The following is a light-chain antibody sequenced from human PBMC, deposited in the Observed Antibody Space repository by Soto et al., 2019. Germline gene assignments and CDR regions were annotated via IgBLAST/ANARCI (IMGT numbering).Light chain of an antibody. CDR1: SGHSSYI. V-gene: IGLV4-60*02. CDR3: PTWDSNTQV. CDR2: LEGSGSY. J-gene: IGLJ3*02. Sequence: QSVLTQSSSASASLGSSVKLTCTLSSGHSSYIIAWHQQQPGKAPRYLMKLEGSGSYNKGSGVPDRFSGSSSGADRYLTIANLQFEDEDDYYWPTWDSNTQVFGGGTKLTVL.